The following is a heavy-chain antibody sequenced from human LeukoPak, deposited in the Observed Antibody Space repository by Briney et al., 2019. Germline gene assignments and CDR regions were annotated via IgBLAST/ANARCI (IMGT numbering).Heavy chain of an antibody. D-gene: IGHD3-10*01. CDR1: GGSISSYY. CDR3: ARSYGSGSRSYWYFDL. Sequence: SETLSLTCTVSGGSISSYYWSWIRQLPGKGLEWIGYIYYSGSTNYNPSLKSRVTISVDTSKNQFSLKLSSVTAADTAVYYCARSYGSGSRSYWYFDLWGRGTLVTVSS. V-gene: IGHV4-59*01. J-gene: IGHJ2*01. CDR2: IYYSGST.